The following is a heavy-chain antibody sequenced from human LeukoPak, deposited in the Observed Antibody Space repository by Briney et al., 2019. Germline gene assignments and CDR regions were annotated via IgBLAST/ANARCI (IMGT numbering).Heavy chain of an antibody. V-gene: IGHV3-7*01. Sequence: GGSLRLSCAASGFTFSSFWMTWVRQAPGKGLEWVANIKHDGGEKYYVDSVQGRFTISRDNAKKSLYLQMNTLRPEDTAVYYCARDRSSGWPGPFDYWGQGTPVTVSS. CDR3: ARDRSSGWPGPFDY. CDR2: IKHDGGEK. D-gene: IGHD6-19*01. CDR1: GFTFSSFW. J-gene: IGHJ4*02.